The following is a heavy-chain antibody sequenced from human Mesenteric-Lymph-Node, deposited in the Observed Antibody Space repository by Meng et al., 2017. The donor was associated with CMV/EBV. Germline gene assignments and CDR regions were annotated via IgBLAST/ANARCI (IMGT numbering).Heavy chain of an antibody. CDR2: ISSSLSIM. Sequence: GESLKISCAASGFTFSDYSVNWVRQAPGKGLEWVSYISSSLSIMHHADSVKGRFTISRDNAKNSVYLQMNSLRAEDTAVYYCARVKGYGGSYYFDYWGQGTLVTVSS. D-gene: IGHD1-26*01. CDR1: GFTFSDYS. V-gene: IGHV3-48*01. J-gene: IGHJ4*02. CDR3: ARVKGYGGSYYFDY.